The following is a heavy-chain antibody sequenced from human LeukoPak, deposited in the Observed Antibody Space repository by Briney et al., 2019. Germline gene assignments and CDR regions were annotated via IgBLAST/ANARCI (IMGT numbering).Heavy chain of an antibody. CDR2: IYSAGST. CDR1: GFTVRNNY. CDR3: AGDSNGWLNADAFDI. D-gene: IGHD6-19*01. V-gene: IGHV3-66*01. J-gene: IGHJ3*02. Sequence: GGSLRLSCTASGFTVRNNYMTWVRQAPGKGLEWVSIIYSAGSTYYTDSVKGRFTISRDNSNNTLYLQMNSLRAEDTAVYYCAGDSNGWLNADAFDIWGQGTKVTVSS.